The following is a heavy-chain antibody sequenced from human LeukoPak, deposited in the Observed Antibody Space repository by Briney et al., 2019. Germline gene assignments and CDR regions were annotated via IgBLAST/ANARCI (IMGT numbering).Heavy chain of an antibody. V-gene: IGHV1-2*02. CDR2: INPNSGGT. J-gene: IGHJ1*01. CDR1: GYTFTGYY. Sequence: ASVKVSCKASGYTFTGYYMHWVRQAPGQGLEWMGWINPNSGGTNYAQKFQGRVTMTRDTSISTAYMELSRLRSDDTAAYYCARDRSHCSSTSCPDFQHWGQGTLVTVSS. CDR3: ARDRSHCSSTSCPDFQH. D-gene: IGHD2-2*01.